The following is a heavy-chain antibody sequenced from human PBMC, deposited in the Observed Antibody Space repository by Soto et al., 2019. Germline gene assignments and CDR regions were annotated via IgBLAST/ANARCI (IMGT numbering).Heavy chain of an antibody. D-gene: IGHD1-26*01. CDR3: ARDPYSGSYVAFDI. V-gene: IGHV1-18*04. CDR2: ISAYNGNT. CDR1: GYTFTSYG. Sequence: ASVKVSCKASGYTFTSYGISWVRQAPGQGLEWMGWISAYNGNTNYAQKLQGRVTMTTDTSTSTAYRELRSLRSDDTAVYYCARDPYSGSYVAFDIWGQGTMVTVSS. J-gene: IGHJ3*02.